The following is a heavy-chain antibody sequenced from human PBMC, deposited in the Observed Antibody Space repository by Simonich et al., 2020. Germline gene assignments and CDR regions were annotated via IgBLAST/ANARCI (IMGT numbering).Heavy chain of an antibody. D-gene: IGHD7-27*01. CDR2: CNTNRGGT. J-gene: IGHJ3*02. CDR3: AGGRLTGDKGAFDI. V-gene: IGHV1-2*02. CDR1: GYTFTGYY. Sequence: QVQLVQSGAEVKKPGASVQVSCKASGYTFTGYYMHWVRQAPGQGLGVKGVCNTNRGGTNYAQKCQGRGTMTRDTSISTAYMGLSRLRSDDTAVYYWAGGRLTGDKGAFDIWGQGTMVTVSS.